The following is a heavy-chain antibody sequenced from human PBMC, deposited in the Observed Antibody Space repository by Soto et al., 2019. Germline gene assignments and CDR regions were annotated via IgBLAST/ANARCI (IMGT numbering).Heavy chain of an antibody. Sequence: QVQLVQSGAEVVKPGASVKVSCKASGYTFTTYNIHWLRQAPGQRLEWMGWIDAGNGYTRYSQMFQGRVAITRDTPATSAYMELSSLRSEDTAVYYCAREHSNSGAGGMDVWGQGTTVTVSS. D-gene: IGHD3-10*01. V-gene: IGHV1-3*01. CDR3: AREHSNSGAGGMDV. J-gene: IGHJ6*02. CDR2: IDAGNGYT. CDR1: GYTFTTYN.